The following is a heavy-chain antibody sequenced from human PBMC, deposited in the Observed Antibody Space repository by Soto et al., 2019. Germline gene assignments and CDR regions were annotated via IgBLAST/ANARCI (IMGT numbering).Heavy chain of an antibody. CDR2: IYYSGGT. CDR1: GDSITTGYY. V-gene: IGHV4-30-4*01. J-gene: IGHJ5*02. D-gene: IGHD3-22*01. CDR3: ARDTAAKCCDSHSYYPRFEP. Sequence: SGALSLTCTVSGDSITTGYYWSWIRQAPGKGLEWIGHIYYSGGTSYSPSLKSRLAVSVHSSKHQCSLRLRSVTAADTAVYYCARDTAAKCCDSHSYYPRFEPWVQGTLVTVSS.